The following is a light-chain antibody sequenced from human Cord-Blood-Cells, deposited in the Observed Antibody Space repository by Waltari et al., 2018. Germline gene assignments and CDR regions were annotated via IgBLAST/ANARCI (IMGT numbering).Light chain of an antibody. V-gene: IGLV6-57*02. J-gene: IGLJ3*02. CDR2: EAN. CDR3: QSYDSSINWV. CDR1: SGSIASNY. Sequence: NFMLTQPHSVSESPGKTVTISCTGSSGSIASNYVQWYQQRPGSAPTTVIYEANQRPAGVPDRFSGSIDSSSNSASLTISGLKTEDEADYYCQSYDSSINWVFGGGTKLTVL.